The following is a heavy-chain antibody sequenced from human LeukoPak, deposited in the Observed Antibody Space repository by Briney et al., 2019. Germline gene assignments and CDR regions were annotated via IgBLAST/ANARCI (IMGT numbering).Heavy chain of an antibody. D-gene: IGHD1-26*01. V-gene: IGHV4-39*07. CDR1: GGSIRSSYYY. CDR2: IYDSGST. CDR3: ARGSDEVGRKNFDY. J-gene: IGHJ4*02. Sequence: SETLSLTCTVSGGSIRSSYYYWGWIRQPPGKGLEWIGSIYDSGSTYYNPSLKSRVTISVDTSKNQFSLKLSSVTAADTAVYYCARGSDEVGRKNFDYWGQGTLVTVSS.